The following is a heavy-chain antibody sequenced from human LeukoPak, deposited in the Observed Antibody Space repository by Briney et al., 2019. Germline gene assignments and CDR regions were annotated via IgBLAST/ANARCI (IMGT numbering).Heavy chain of an antibody. CDR3: AKGRPISVRGYYFDY. V-gene: IGHV3-23*01. D-gene: IGHD6-6*01. J-gene: IGHJ4*02. Sequence: GGSLRLSCAASGFTFSSYAMSWVRQAPGKGLEWVSAISGSGGSTYYADSVKGRFAISRDNSKNTLYLQMNSLRAEDTAVYYCAKGRPISVRGYYFDYWGQGTLVTVSS. CDR2: ISGSGGST. CDR1: GFTFSSYA.